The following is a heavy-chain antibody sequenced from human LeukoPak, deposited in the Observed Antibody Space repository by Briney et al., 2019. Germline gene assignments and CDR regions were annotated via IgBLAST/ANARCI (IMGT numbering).Heavy chain of an antibody. J-gene: IGHJ4*02. CDR1: GFTFSTFA. D-gene: IGHD2-15*01. V-gene: IGHV3-23*01. CDR2: IFPSCGEI. Sequence: GGSLRLSCAASGFTFSTFAMIWVRQPPGKGLEWVSSIFPSCGEIHYADSVRGRFTISRDTSRSTLYLQMNSLRAEDAAVYYCAKAPVTSCRGAFCYPFDYWGQGTLVTVSS. CDR3: AKAPVTSCRGAFCYPFDY.